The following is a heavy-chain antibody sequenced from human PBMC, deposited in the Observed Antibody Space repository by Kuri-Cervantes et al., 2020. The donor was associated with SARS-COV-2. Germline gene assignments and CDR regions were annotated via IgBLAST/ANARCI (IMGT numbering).Heavy chain of an antibody. V-gene: IGHV2-26*01. J-gene: IGHJ4*02. D-gene: IGHD3-3*01. CDR2: IFSNDEK. CDR1: GGSFSGYYW. CDR3: ARMITIFGVAHFDY. Sequence: ETLSLTCAVYGGSFSGYYWSWIRQPPGKALEWLAHIFSNDEKSYSTSLKSRLTISKDTSKSQVVLTMTNMDPVDTATYYCARMITIFGVAHFDYWGQGTLVTVSS.